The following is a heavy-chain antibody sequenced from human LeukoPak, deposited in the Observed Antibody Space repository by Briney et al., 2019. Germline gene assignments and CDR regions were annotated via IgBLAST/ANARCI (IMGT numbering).Heavy chain of an antibody. CDR1: GFTFSSYE. Sequence: PGGSLRLSCAASGFTFSSYEMNWVRQAPGKGLVWVSYISSSGSTIYYADSVKGRFTISRDYAKNSLYLQMNSLRAEDTAVYYCARNFGRYYPDDYWGQGTLVTVSS. D-gene: IGHD2-21*01. V-gene: IGHV3-48*03. J-gene: IGHJ4*02. CDR2: ISSSGSTI. CDR3: ARNFGRYYPDDY.